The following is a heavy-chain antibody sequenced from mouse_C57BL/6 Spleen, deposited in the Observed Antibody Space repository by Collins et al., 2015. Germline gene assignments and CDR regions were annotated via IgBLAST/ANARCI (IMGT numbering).Heavy chain of an antibody. J-gene: IGHJ3*01. CDR1: GYSITSGYY. CDR3: ARYDGYYFSWFAY. CDR2: ISYDGSN. V-gene: IGHV3-6*01. Sequence: DVQLQESGPGLVKPSQSLSLTCSVTGYSITSGYYWNWIRQFPGNKLEWMGYISYDGSNNYNPSLQNRISITRDTSKNQFFLKLNSVTTEDTATYYCARYDGYYFSWFAYWGQGTLVTVSA. D-gene: IGHD2-3*01.